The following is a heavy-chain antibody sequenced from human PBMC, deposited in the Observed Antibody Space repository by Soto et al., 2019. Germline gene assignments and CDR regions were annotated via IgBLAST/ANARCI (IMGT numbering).Heavy chain of an antibody. D-gene: IGHD1-7*01. CDR1: GVSFTSNNW. V-gene: IGHV4-4*02. J-gene: IGHJ4*02. Sequence: TLSLTCAVSGVSFTSNNWWTWVRQPPGQGLEWIGEIYRTGSTNYNPSLKSRVTISLDKSENQFSLKVTSLTAADTAVYYCASRDPGTSVDYWGQGTLVTVSS. CDR2: IYRTGST. CDR3: ASRDPGTSVDY.